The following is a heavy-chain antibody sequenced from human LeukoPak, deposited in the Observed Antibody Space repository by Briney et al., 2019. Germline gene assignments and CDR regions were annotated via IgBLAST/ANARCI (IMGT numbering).Heavy chain of an antibody. CDR1: GFAFDDFA. V-gene: IGHV3-49*04. CDR2: ISRRAYGGAA. CDR3: SRNGLVDFDY. Sequence: GGPLRLSCTTSGFAFDDFAMSWVRQPAGKGLEWVGFISRRAYGGAAEYAASVKGRFIISRDDSKGIAYLQMNSLKTEDTAVYYCSRNGLVDFDYWGQGSRVIVSP. J-gene: IGHJ4*02.